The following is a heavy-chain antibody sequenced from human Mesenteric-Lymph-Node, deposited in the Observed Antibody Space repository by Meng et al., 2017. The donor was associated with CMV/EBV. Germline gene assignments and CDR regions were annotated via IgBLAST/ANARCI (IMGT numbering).Heavy chain of an antibody. D-gene: IGHD3-10*01. CDR3: ARVGMIRGVIIMWAFDY. J-gene: IGHJ4*02. Sequence: SETLSLTCTVSGDSISSSYYWGWIRQPPGKGLEWLGTIYYTGSTDCHPSLKSRVTISVDTSKNQLSLKLSSVTAADTAIYYCARVGMIRGVIIMWAFDYWGQGTLVTVSS. CDR1: GDSISSSYY. V-gene: IGHV4-39*07. CDR2: IYYTGST.